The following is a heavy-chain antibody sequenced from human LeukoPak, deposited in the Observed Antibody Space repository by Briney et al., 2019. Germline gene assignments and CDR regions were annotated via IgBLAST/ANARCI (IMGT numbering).Heavy chain of an antibody. V-gene: IGHV3-7*01. CDR3: AKEGAYPIITYDS. D-gene: IGHD3-10*01. J-gene: IGHJ5*01. Sequence: QPGGSLRLSCAASGFSFSRYWVNWVRQAPGKGLEWVANIKGDGNEKNYVDSVKGRFSISRDNARNSLYLQMDSLRAEDTAVYYCAKEGAYPIITYDSWGQGALVSVSS. CDR2: IKGDGNEK. CDR1: GFSFSRYW.